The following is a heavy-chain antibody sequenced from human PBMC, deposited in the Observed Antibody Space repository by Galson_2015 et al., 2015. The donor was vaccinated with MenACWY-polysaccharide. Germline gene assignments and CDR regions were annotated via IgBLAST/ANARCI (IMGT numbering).Heavy chain of an antibody. Sequence: ETLSLTCTVSGGSISSSSYYWGWIRQPPGKGLEWIGSIYYSGSTYYNPSLKSRVTISVDTSKNQFSLKLSSVTAADTAVYYCARLGGDFWSGYYIYYYYYYMDVWGKGTRSPSP. CDR2: IYYSGST. V-gene: IGHV4-39*01. J-gene: IGHJ6*03. D-gene: IGHD3-3*01. CDR3: ARLGGDFWSGYYIYYYYYYMDV. CDR1: GGSISSSSYY.